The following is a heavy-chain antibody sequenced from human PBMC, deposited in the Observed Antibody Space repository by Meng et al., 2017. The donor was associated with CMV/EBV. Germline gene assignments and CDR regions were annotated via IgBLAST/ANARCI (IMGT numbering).Heavy chain of an antibody. Sequence: SETLSLTCTVSGYSIISGYYWGWIRQPPGKGLEWIGSIYHSGSTYYNPSLKSRVTISVDTSKNQFSLKLSSVTAADTAVYYCARSGRSSSSGRSFLDYWGQGTLVTVSS. CDR1: GYSIISGYY. J-gene: IGHJ4*02. CDR2: IYHSGST. V-gene: IGHV4-38-2*02. CDR3: ARSGRSSSSGRSFLDY. D-gene: IGHD6-6*01.